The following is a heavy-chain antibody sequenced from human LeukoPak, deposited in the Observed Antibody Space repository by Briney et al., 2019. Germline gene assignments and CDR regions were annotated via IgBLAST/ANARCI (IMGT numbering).Heavy chain of an antibody. CDR3: ARLDQSGWFEKGDFNYYLYMDV. CDR1: GYTFTSYG. D-gene: IGHD6-19*01. Sequence: ASVKVSCKASGYTFTSYGIGWVRQAPGQGLKWMGWISAYNGNTNYAQKLQGRVNMTTDISTGTAYMVLRSLSSDDTAVYYCARLDQSGWFEKGDFNYYLYMDVWGKGTTVTISS. V-gene: IGHV1-18*01. J-gene: IGHJ6*03. CDR2: ISAYNGNT.